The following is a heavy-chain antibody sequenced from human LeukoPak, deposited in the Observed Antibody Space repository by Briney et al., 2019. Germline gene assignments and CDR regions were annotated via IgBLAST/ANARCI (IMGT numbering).Heavy chain of an antibody. CDR3: ARDPTEYQLLPPYD. D-gene: IGHD2-2*01. V-gene: IGHV1-2*02. J-gene: IGHJ4*02. CDR2: INPNCGGR. CDR1: VGTFTSYG. Sequence: AASVTLSFTASVGTFTSYGISWGRQAPGQGLEWMGWINPNCGGRNYAQKFHGRGAMTREASISTAYMELSRLRSDYTAVYYCARDPTEYQLLPPYDGGQGTLVTVSS.